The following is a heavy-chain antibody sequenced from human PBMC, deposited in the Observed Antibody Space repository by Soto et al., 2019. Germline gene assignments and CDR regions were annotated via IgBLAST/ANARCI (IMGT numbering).Heavy chain of an antibody. Sequence: ASVKVSCKASGYTFTSYDINWVRQATGQGLEWMGWMNPNSGNTGYAQKFQGRVTMTRNTSISTAYMELSSLRSEDTAVYYCARVVLPTVTTFFLDYYYMDVWGKGTTVTVSS. D-gene: IGHD4-17*01. J-gene: IGHJ6*03. V-gene: IGHV1-8*01. CDR2: MNPNSGNT. CDR3: ARVVLPTVTTFFLDYYYMDV. CDR1: GYTFTSYD.